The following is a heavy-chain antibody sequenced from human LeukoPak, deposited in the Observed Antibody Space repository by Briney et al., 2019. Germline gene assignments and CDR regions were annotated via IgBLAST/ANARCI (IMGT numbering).Heavy chain of an antibody. J-gene: IGHJ4*02. D-gene: IGHD2-15*01. CDR1: GFTFSSYA. Sequence: SGGSLRLSCAASGFTFSSYAMSWVRQAPGKGLEWVSAISGSGGSTYYADSAKGRFTISRDNSKNTLYLQMNSLRAEDTAVYYCAKDFSVVVVAATRGDYWGQGTLVTVSS. CDR2: ISGSGGST. CDR3: AKDFSVVVVAATRGDY. V-gene: IGHV3-23*01.